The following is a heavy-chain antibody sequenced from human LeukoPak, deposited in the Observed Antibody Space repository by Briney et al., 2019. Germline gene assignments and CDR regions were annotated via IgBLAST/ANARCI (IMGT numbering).Heavy chain of an antibody. Sequence: AAVKVSCKASGYTFTGYYIDWVRQAPGQGLEWMGWINSDSGGTNYAQKFQGRVTMPKDTSTSTAYMQPSSLRSDDTAFYCCARDTITVTTPYFDYWGEGGLV. CDR2: INSDSGGT. CDR1: GYTFTGYY. J-gene: IGHJ4*02. CDR3: ARDTITVTTPYFDY. D-gene: IGHD4-17*01. V-gene: IGHV1-2*02.